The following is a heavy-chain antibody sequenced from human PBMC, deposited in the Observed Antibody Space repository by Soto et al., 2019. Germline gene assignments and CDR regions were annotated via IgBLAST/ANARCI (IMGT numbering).Heavy chain of an antibody. D-gene: IGHD2-2*01. J-gene: IGHJ5*02. Sequence: ASGKVSCKASGYTFTSYGISWVRQAPGQGLEWMGWISAYNGNTNYAQKLQGRVTMTTDTSTSTADMELRSVRSDDTAVYYCARGARIVVDDQWFDTWGQGKLVTVSS. CDR3: ARGARIVVDDQWFDT. V-gene: IGHV1-18*01. CDR2: ISAYNGNT. CDR1: GYTFTSYG.